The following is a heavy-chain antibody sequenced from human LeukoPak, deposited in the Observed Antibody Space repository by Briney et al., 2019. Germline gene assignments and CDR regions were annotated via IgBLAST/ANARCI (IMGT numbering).Heavy chain of an antibody. J-gene: IGHJ4*02. CDR2: INNDGTTK. CDR3: ARDRREWNLPVCFY. Sequence: GGSLRLSCAASGFTFNSYWMHWVRQGPGKGLVWVSNINNDGTTKNYADSVKGRFTISRDNAKNTLYLQRTSLRAKATVVYYFARDRREWNLPVCFYWGQGDLVTVSS. CDR1: GFTFNSYW. V-gene: IGHV3-74*01. D-gene: IGHD1-26*01.